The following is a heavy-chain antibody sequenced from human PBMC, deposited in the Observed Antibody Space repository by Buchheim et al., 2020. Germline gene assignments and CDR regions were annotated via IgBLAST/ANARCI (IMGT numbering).Heavy chain of an antibody. V-gene: IGHV3-48*03. J-gene: IGHJ4*02. Sequence: EVQLVESGGGLVQPGGSLRLSCAASGFTFSSYEMNWVRQAPGTGLEWVSYISSSGSTIYYADPVQGRFTISRDNAKNSLYLQMNSLRAEDTAVYYCARGLIAVAGTVRYWGQGTL. CDR1: GFTFSSYE. CDR2: ISSSGSTI. D-gene: IGHD6-19*01. CDR3: ARGLIAVAGTVRY.